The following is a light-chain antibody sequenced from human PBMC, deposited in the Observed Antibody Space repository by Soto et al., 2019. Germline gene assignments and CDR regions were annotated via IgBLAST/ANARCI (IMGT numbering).Light chain of an antibody. V-gene: IGKV1-12*01. J-gene: IGKJ4*01. CDR3: QPANRFPLP. CDR1: QDVSSW. Sequence: DIQVTQSPSSVSASVGDRVTITCRTSQDVSSWLAWYQQKPGKAPELLIYSASTLQTGVPSRFSGSGSGTDFTLTISSLQPEDFATYYCQPANRFPLPFGGGTKVEIK. CDR2: SAS.